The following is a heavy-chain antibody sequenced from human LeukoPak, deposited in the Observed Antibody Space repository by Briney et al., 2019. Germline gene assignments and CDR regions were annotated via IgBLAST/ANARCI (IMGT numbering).Heavy chain of an antibody. V-gene: IGHV3-74*01. CDR3: ARLPVEMTTINFDL. D-gene: IGHD5-24*01. Sequence: GGSLRLSCAASGFSFSFYWMHWVRQAPGKGLVWVSRINSDGSTTTYADSVKGRFAISRANAKNTLFLQMNGLRAEDTAVYYCARLPVEMTTINFDLWGQGTLVTVSS. CDR2: INSDGSTT. J-gene: IGHJ4*02. CDR1: GFSFSFYW.